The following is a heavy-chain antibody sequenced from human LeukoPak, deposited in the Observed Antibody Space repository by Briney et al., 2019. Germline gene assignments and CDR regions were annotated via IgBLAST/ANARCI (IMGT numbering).Heavy chain of an antibody. CDR1: GYTFTRYY. D-gene: IGHD5-24*01. CDR2: INPNSGGT. Sequence: ASVKVSCKASGYTFTRYYMHWVRQAPGQGLEWRGRINPNSGGTNYAQKFQGRVTMTRDTSISTACMELSRLRSDDTAVYYCAREMATITQTNIILLFDYWGQGTLVTVSS. J-gene: IGHJ4*02. CDR3: AREMATITQTNIILLFDY. V-gene: IGHV1-2*06.